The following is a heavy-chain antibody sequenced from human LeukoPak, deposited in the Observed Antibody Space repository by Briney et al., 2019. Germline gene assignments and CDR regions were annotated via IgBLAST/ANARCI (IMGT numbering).Heavy chain of an antibody. V-gene: IGHV3-20*04. CDR2: LSWNGGET. J-gene: IGHJ6*03. CDR1: GFTFHNHD. Sequence: PGGSLRLSCAVSGFTFHNHDMSWARQAPGKGLEWVSSLSWNGGETRYADFVKGRFTIFRDNAKNSLYLQMDSLGAEDTALYYCARRAYPYHYYMDVWGKGATVTVSS. CDR3: ARRAYPYHYYMDV. D-gene: IGHD3-16*01.